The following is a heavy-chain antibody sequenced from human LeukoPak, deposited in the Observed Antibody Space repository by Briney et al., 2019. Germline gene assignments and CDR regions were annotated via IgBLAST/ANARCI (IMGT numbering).Heavy chain of an antibody. CDR2: IYYSGST. V-gene: IGHV4-59*01. CDR3: ARGPYSGYDSFDY. Sequence: SETLSLTCTVSGGSISSYYWSWIRQPPGKGLEWIGYIYYSGSTNYNPSLKSRVTISVDTSKNQFSLKLSSVTAADTAVYYCARGPYSGYDSFDYWGQGTLVTVSS. D-gene: IGHD5-12*01. J-gene: IGHJ4*02. CDR1: GGSISSYY.